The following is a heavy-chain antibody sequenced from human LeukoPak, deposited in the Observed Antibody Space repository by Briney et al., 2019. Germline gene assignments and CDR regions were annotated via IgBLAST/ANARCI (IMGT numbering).Heavy chain of an antibody. CDR1: GLLPNAFA. CDR3: ARVPYYDILTGYYNVHDY. J-gene: IGHJ4*02. Sequence: GTSLRLSCAASGLLPNAFAMHWVRQAPGKGLEWVAVLSSDGRDIFYTGSVKGRFTISRDNAKNSLYLQMNSLRAEDTAVYYCARVPYYDILTGYYNVHDYWGQGTLVTVSS. V-gene: IGHV3-30*03. CDR2: LSSDGRDI. D-gene: IGHD3-9*01.